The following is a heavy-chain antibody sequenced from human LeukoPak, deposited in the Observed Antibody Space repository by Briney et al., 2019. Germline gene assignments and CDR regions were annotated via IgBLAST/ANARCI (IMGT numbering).Heavy chain of an antibody. D-gene: IGHD3-10*01. CDR2: ISVDGGST. Sequence: GGSLRLSCAASGFTFSTFEMSWVRQAPGKGLEWVSFISVDGGSTYYADSVKGRFTISRDDSTNTLYLQMNSLRAEDSAVYYCTKGGRLDYWGQGTLVTVSS. CDR3: TKGGRLDY. J-gene: IGHJ4*02. CDR1: GFTFSTFE. V-gene: IGHV3-23*01.